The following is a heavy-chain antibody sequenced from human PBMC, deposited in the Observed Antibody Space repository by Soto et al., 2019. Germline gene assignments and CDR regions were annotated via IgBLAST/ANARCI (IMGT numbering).Heavy chain of an antibody. J-gene: IGHJ4*02. CDR3: VRYYCSSFSCSFGGYFDC. Sequence: SSEKVSCRSSGDTFRAYLYSWVRQAPGEGREWMGGIIPMFGSAKYAQKFQGRVTITADESTTTAYMELTSLRSDDTALYYCVRYYCSSFSCSFGGYFDCWGQGTLVTVSS. V-gene: IGHV1-69*13. CDR2: IIPMFGSA. D-gene: IGHD2-2*01. CDR1: GDTFRAYL.